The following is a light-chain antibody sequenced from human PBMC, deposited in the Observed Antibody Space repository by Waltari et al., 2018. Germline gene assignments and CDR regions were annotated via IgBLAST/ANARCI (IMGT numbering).Light chain of an antibody. CDR3: SSFTGSMK. CDR1: SSDMGNYKV. J-gene: IGLJ2*01. CDR2: AGE. Sequence: QAALTQPASESGSPGQSNTISCSGSSSDMGNYKVVSWYQHRPGEAPKPLIYAGEKRPPCVSNRFAGSNSGSTASLTISGLQAEDEADYYCSSFTGSMKFGGGTRLTVL. V-gene: IGLV2-23*01.